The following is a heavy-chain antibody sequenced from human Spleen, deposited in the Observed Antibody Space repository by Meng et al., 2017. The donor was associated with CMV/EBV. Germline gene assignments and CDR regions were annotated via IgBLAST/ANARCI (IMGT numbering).Heavy chain of an antibody. V-gene: IGHV1-18*01. J-gene: IGHJ4*02. D-gene: IGHD2-2*01. Sequence: ASVTVSCKDYGYTFTSYVISWVGQAPGQGLEWMGWISAYNGNTNYAQKLQGRVTKTTDTSTSTTYMELRSLRSDDTAVYYFATGYCSSTSCYVLDYWGQGTLVTVSS. CDR1: GYTFTSYV. CDR3: ATGYCSSTSCYVLDY. CDR2: ISAYNGNT.